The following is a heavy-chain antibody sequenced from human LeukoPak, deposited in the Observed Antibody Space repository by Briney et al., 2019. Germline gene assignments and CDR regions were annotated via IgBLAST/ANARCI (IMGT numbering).Heavy chain of an antibody. V-gene: IGHV3-33*01. CDR2: IWYDGSNK. CDR1: GFTFSSYG. D-gene: IGHD6-19*01. CDR3: ARDGNLSSGWSYNWFDP. Sequence: PGGSLRLSCAASGFTFSSYGMHWVRQAPGKGLEGVAVIWYDGSNKYYADSVKGRFTISRDNSKNTLYLQMNSLRAEDTAVYYCARDGNLSSGWSYNWFDPWGQGTLVTVSP. J-gene: IGHJ5*02.